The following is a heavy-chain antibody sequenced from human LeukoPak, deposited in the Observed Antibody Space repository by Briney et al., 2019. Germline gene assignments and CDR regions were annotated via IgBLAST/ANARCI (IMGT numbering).Heavy chain of an antibody. CDR2: INAANGET. V-gene: IGHV1-3*01. Sequence: GAAVKVSCKACGYTFTSYALHWVGRAPGQRREWMGWINAANGETKYSQKFHGRVTIGRDTSASTVYMELSSLRAEDTAVYYCARDRGGTGDFDYWGQGTLVTVSS. CDR1: GYTFTSYA. CDR3: ARDRGGTGDFDY. J-gene: IGHJ4*02. D-gene: IGHD1-1*01.